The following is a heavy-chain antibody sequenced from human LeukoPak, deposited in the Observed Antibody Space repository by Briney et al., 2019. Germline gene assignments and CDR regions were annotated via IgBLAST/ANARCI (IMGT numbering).Heavy chain of an antibody. CDR2: IIPIFGTA. CDR1: GGTFSSYA. Sequence: ASVKVSCKASGGTFSSYAISWVRQAPGQGLEWMGGIIPIFGTANYAQKFQGRVTITTDESTSTAYMELSSLRSEDTAVYYCASRQLVPKYYYYYYYMDVWGKGTTVTVFS. D-gene: IGHD6-13*01. J-gene: IGHJ6*03. V-gene: IGHV1-69*05. CDR3: ASRQLVPKYYYYYYYMDV.